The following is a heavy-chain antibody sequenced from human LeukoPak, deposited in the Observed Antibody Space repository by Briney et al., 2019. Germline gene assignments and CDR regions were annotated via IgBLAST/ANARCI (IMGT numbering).Heavy chain of an antibody. D-gene: IGHD3-3*01. J-gene: IGHJ4*02. CDR1: GGSITSRSNY. Sequence: KPSETLCLTCTVSGGSITSRSNYWGWLRQPPGKGLVWIGTIYYSGTALYHPSLKSRVTISVDTSTNEFSLNLTSVTAADTAVYYCARRFDYDFWSGSDYYLDYWGRGTLVAVS. CDR2: IYYSGTA. V-gene: IGHV4-39*07. CDR3: ARRFDYDFWSGSDYYLDY.